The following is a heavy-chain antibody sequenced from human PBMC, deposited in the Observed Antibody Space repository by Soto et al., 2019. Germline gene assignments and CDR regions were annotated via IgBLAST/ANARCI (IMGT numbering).Heavy chain of an antibody. J-gene: IGHJ5*02. D-gene: IGHD6-19*01. CDR2: FDPEDGET. CDR3: ARDRTQWLVRFDWFDP. V-gene: IGHV1-24*01. Sequence: GASVKVSCKVSGYTLTELSMHWVRQAPGRGLEWMGGFDPEDGETIYAQKFQGRVTMTEDTSTDTVYMDLSSLRSEDTAVYYCARDRTQWLVRFDWFDPWGQGTLVTVSS. CDR1: GYTLTELS.